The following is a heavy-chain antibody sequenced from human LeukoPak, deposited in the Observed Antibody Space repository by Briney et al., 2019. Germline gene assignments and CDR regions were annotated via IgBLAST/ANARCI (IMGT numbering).Heavy chain of an antibody. Sequence: PGGSLRLSCAASGFTFSSYAMHWVRQAPGKGLEWVAVISYDGSNKYYADSVKGRFTISRDNAKSSLYLQMNSLRAEDTAVYYCARGRVGPAGGFGYYYGMDVWGQGTTVTVSS. J-gene: IGHJ6*02. CDR1: GFTFSSYA. D-gene: IGHD3-16*01. CDR3: ARGRVGPAGGFGYYYGMDV. V-gene: IGHV3-30-3*01. CDR2: ISYDGSNK.